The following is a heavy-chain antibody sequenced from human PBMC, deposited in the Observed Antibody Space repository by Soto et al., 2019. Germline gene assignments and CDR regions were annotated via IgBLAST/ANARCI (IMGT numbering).Heavy chain of an antibody. D-gene: IGHD2-8*01. Sequence: PGGSLRLSCAASGFTFSSYAMSWVRQAPGKGLEWVSAISGSGGSTYYADSVKGRFTISRDNSKNTLYLQMNSLRAEHTAVYYCAKDIYCTNGVCNPQFYYYYGMDVWGQGTTVTVSS. CDR2: ISGSGGST. V-gene: IGHV3-23*01. J-gene: IGHJ6*02. CDR1: GFTFSSYA. CDR3: AKDIYCTNGVCNPQFYYYYGMDV.